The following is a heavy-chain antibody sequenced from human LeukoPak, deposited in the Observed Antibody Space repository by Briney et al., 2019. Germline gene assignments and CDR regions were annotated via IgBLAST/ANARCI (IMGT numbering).Heavy chain of an antibody. D-gene: IGHD2-2*01. Sequence: GGSLRLSCAASGFTFSSYNMNWVRQAPGKGLEWVSSIRGSSCFIHYAHSVKGQLTIRRDNYKHPLYLQMNDLRAEHQALHYCAKDDARGRFQHWGQGALVTVSS. J-gene: IGHJ1*01. V-gene: IGHV3-21*01. CDR3: AKDDARGRFQH. CDR1: GFTFSSYN. CDR2: IRGSSCFI.